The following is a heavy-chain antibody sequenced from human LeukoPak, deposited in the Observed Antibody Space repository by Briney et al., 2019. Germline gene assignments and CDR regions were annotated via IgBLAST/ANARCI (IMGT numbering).Heavy chain of an antibody. CDR1: GFTFSTYE. Sequence: PGGSLRLSCAVSGFTFSTYEVNWFRQAPGKGLGWVAYISSTGYTVYYTDSVTGRFTISRDDAKNSVYLQMNSLRVEDTAVYYCARDGLSVWSFDVWGQGTMVTVSS. D-gene: IGHD2-8*02. CDR3: ARDGLSVWSFDV. J-gene: IGHJ3*01. V-gene: IGHV3-48*03. CDR2: ISSTGYTV.